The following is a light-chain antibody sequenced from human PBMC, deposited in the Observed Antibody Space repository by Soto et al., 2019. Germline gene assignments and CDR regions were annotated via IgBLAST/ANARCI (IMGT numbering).Light chain of an antibody. CDR1: QSVSSY. CDR2: DAS. CDR3: QQRSNWPPALT. V-gene: IGKV3-11*01. J-gene: IGKJ4*01. Sequence: IVLTQSPATLSLSPGERATLSCRASQSVSSYLAWHQQKPGQPHRLLIYDASNRATGIPARFSGSGSGTDFTLTISSLEPEDFAVYYCQQRSNWPPALTFGGGTKVEIK.